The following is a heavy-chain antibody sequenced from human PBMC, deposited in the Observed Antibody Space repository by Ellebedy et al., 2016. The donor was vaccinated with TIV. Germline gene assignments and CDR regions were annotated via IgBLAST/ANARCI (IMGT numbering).Heavy chain of an antibody. V-gene: IGHV3-30*03. CDR3: VRLHSSSWYAVRGDYYGMDV. CDR1: GFTFSSYG. CDR2: ISYDGSNK. Sequence: GESLKISXAASGFTFSSYGMHWVRQAPGKGLEWVAVISYDGSNKYYADSVKGRFTISRDNSKNTLYLQMNSLRAEDTAVYYCVRLHSSSWYAVRGDYYGMDVWGQGTTVTVSS. J-gene: IGHJ6*02. D-gene: IGHD6-13*01.